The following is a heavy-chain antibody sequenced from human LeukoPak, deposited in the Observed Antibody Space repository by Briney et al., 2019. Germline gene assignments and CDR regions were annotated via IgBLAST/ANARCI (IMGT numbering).Heavy chain of an antibody. V-gene: IGHV1-18*01. Sequence: ASVKVSCKASGYTFTSYGISWVRQAPGQGLEWMGWISAYNGNTNYAQKLQGRVTMTTDTSTSTAYMELRSLRSDDTAVYYCARMMYYYGSGSYPGDWGQGTLVTVSS. D-gene: IGHD3-10*01. CDR1: GYTFTSYG. CDR3: ARMMYYYGSGSYPGD. J-gene: IGHJ4*02. CDR2: ISAYNGNT.